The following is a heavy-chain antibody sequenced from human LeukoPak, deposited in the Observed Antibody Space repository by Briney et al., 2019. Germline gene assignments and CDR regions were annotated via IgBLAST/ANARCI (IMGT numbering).Heavy chain of an antibody. CDR3: ARLWQNWFDP. CDR2: IYYSGST. J-gene: IGHJ5*02. CDR1: GGSISSSSYY. Sequence: PSETLSLTRTVSGGSISSSSYYWGWIRQPPGKGLEWIESIYYSGSTYYNPSLKSRVTISVDTSKNQFSLKLSSVTAADTAVYYCARLWQNWFDPWGQGTLVTVSS. V-gene: IGHV4-39*01.